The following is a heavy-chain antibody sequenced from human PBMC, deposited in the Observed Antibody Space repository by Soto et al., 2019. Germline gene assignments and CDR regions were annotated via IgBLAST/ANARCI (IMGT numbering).Heavy chain of an antibody. CDR2: IYYSGST. CDR1: GGSISSGGYY. Sequence: SETLSLTCAVSGGSISSGGYYWSWIRQHPGKGLEWIGYIYYSGSTYYNPSLKSRVTISVDTSKNQFSLKLSSVTAADTAVYYCAREAAGILNWFDPWGQGTLVTVSS. J-gene: IGHJ5*02. D-gene: IGHD6-25*01. CDR3: AREAAGILNWFDP. V-gene: IGHV4-31*11.